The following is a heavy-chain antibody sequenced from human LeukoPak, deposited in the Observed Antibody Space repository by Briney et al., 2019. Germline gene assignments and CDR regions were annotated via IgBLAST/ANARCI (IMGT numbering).Heavy chain of an antibody. CDR3: TTSSSSCPDYYYGMDV. D-gene: IGHD6-13*01. J-gene: IGHJ6*02. Sequence: GGSLRLSCAASGFTFSNAWMSWVRQAPGKGLEWVGRIKSKTDGGTTDYAAPVKGRFTISRDDSKNTLYLQMNSLKTEDTAVYYCTTSSSSCPDYYYGMDVWGQGTTVTVSS. V-gene: IGHV3-15*01. CDR2: IKSKTDGGTT. CDR1: GFTFSNAW.